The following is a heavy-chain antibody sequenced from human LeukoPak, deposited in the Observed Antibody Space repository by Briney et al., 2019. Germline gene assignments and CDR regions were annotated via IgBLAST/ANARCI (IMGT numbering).Heavy chain of an antibody. D-gene: IGHD1-1*01. Sequence: GGSLRLSCAASGFTFSTYTMTWVRQAPGKGLECVSTIDGRSVDTYYADSVKGRFTISRDNSRNTVYLQMNSLRAEDTAVYYCAKDRAGTPWADWGQGTLVTVSP. CDR1: GFTFSTYT. CDR2: IDGRSVDT. CDR3: AKDRAGTPWAD. J-gene: IGHJ4*02. V-gene: IGHV3-23*01.